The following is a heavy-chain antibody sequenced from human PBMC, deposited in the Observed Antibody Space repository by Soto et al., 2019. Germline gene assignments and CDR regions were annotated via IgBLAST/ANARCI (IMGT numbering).Heavy chain of an antibody. CDR3: ARDSGREGYCSSTSCRYNWFDP. CDR2: IIPIFGTA. D-gene: IGHD2-2*01. Sequence: GASVKVSCKASGGTFSSYAISWVRQAPGQGLEWMGGIIPIFGTANYAQKFQGRVTITADKSTSTAYMELSSLRSEDTAVYYCARDSGREGYCSSTSCRYNWFDPWGQGTLVTVSS. J-gene: IGHJ5*02. V-gene: IGHV1-69*06. CDR1: GGTFSSYA.